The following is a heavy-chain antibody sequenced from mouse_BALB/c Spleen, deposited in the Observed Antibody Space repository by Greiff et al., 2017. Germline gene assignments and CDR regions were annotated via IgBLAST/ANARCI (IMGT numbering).Heavy chain of an antibody. CDR1: GYAFTNYL. CDR3: ARSGTTVVATRYFDV. V-gene: IGHV1-54*03. CDR2: INPGSGGT. Sequence: VQLQQSGAELVRPGTSVKVSCKASGYAFTNYLIEWVKQRPGQGLEWIGVINPGSGGTNYNEKFKGKATLTADKSSSTAYMQLSSLTSDDSAVYFCARSGTTVVATRYFDVWGAGTTVTVSS. D-gene: IGHD1-1*01. J-gene: IGHJ1*01.